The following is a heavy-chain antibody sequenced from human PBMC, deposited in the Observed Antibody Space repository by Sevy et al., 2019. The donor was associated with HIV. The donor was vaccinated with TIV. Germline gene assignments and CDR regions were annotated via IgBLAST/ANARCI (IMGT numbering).Heavy chain of an antibody. J-gene: IGHJ6*02. D-gene: IGHD6-13*01. Sequence: SETLSLTCAVYGGSFSGYYWSWIRQPPGKGLEWIGEINHSGSTNYNPSLKSRVTISVDTSKNQFSLKLSSVTAADTAVYYCARGPGIAAAAYYYNGMDVWGQGTTVTVSS. CDR1: GGSFSGYY. V-gene: IGHV4-34*01. CDR2: INHSGST. CDR3: ARGPGIAAAAYYYNGMDV.